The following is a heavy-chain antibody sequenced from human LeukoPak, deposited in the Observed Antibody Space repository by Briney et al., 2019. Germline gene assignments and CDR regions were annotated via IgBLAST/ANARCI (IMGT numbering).Heavy chain of an antibody. V-gene: IGHV4-4*07. CDR2: IYTSGST. D-gene: IGHD3-10*01. CDR1: GGSISSYY. J-gene: IGHJ6*01. Sequence: SETLSLTCTVSGGSISSYYWSWIRQPAGKGLEGIGRIYTSGSTNYNPSLKSRVTMSVDTSKNQFPLKLSSVTAADTAVYYCARDPGITMVRGVYYYYGMDVWGQGTTVTVSS. CDR3: ARDPGITMVRGVYYYYGMDV.